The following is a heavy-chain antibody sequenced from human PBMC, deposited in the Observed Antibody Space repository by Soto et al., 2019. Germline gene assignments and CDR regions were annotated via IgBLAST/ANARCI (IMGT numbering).Heavy chain of an antibody. Sequence: PSETLSLTCVASGISISTTNWRSWVRHSPGKGLAWIGEIYHSGSTNYNPSLNSRVTISVDKSQNQFSLQLSSLTAADTAVYYCARDVGYHYDCSPSCQCDFWGQGTLGTVSS. CDR3: ARDVGYHYDCSPSCQCDF. J-gene: IGHJ4*02. D-gene: IGHD5-12*01. CDR2: IYHSGST. V-gene: IGHV4-4*02. CDR1: GISISTTNW.